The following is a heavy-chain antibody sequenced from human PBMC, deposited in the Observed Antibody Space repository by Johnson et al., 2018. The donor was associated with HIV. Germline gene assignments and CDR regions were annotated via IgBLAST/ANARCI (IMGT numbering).Heavy chain of an antibody. D-gene: IGHD3-10*01. V-gene: IGHV3-53*01. Sequence: VQLVESGGGVVQPGRSLRLSCAASGFTVSSNYMSWVRQAPGKGLEWVSVIYSGGSTYYADSVKGRFTISRDNSKNTLYLQMNSLRAEDTAVYYCAVLWFGDLWAFDIWGQGTKVTVSS. J-gene: IGHJ3*02. CDR2: IYSGGST. CDR3: AVLWFGDLWAFDI. CDR1: GFTVSSNY.